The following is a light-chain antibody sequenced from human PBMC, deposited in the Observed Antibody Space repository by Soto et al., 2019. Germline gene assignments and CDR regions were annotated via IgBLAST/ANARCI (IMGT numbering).Light chain of an antibody. CDR1: QSVSIK. CDR2: DTS. V-gene: IGKV3-15*01. J-gene: IGKJ5*01. CDR3: QQYNDWRLIS. Sequence: EIVMTQSPATLSVAQGESATLSCRASQSVSIKLAWYQQRPGRAPRLLIYDTSTRATGIPARFSGSGSGTEFTLTVSSLQSEDFAVYFCQQYNDWRLISFGQGTRLEI.